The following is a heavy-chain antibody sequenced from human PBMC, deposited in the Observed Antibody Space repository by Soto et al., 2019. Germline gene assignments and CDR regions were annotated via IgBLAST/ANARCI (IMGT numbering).Heavy chain of an antibody. D-gene: IGHD1-26*01. V-gene: IGHV3-23*01. Sequence: GGSLRLSCAASGFTFSSYAMSWVRQAPGKGLEWVSAISGSGGSTYYADSVKGRFTISRDNSKNTLYLQMNSLRAEDTAVYYCAKEVTVGATLDYYYYYGMDVWGQGTKVTVSS. J-gene: IGHJ6*02. CDR2: ISGSGGST. CDR1: GFTFSSYA. CDR3: AKEVTVGATLDYYYYYGMDV.